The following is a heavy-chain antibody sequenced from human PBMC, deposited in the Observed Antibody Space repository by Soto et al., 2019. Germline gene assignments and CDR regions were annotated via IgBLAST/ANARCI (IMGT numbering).Heavy chain of an antibody. J-gene: IGHJ4*02. CDR1: GGTFSSYA. CDR3: ARGPLPIAAAGRIPYYFDY. CDR2: IIPIFGTA. Sequence: GASVKVSCKASGGTFSSYAISWVRQAPGQGLEWMGGIIPIFGTANYAQKFQGRVTITADESTSTAYMELSSLRSEDTAVYYCARGPLPIAAAGRIPYYFDYWGQGTLVTVSS. D-gene: IGHD6-13*01. V-gene: IGHV1-69*13.